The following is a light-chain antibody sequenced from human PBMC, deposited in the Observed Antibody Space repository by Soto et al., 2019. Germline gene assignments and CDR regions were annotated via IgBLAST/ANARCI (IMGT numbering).Light chain of an antibody. CDR2: EVT. J-gene: IGLJ2*01. Sequence: QSALTQPPSASGSPGQSVTISCTGTSSDVGGYNYVSWYQQQPGKAPKLMIYEVTKRXXXXXDXFSGSKSGNTASLTVSGXXXXXXXXYYCSSYAGSNNYVVFGGGTKLTVL. CDR1: SSDVGGYNY. CDR3: SSYAGSNNYVV. V-gene: IGLV2-8*01.